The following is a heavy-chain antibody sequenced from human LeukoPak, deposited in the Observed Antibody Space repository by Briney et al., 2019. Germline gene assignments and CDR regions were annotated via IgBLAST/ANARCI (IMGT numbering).Heavy chain of an antibody. D-gene: IGHD3-16*02. J-gene: IGHJ4*02. CDR3: ARALQRAGSFWGSYRWVPHYFDY. V-gene: IGHV4-31*03. Sequence: SQTLSLTCTVSGGSISSGGYYWSWIRQHPGKGLEWIGYIYYSGSTYYNPSLKNRVPISVDTSKNQFSLKLSSVTAAHTAVYYCARALQRAGSFWGSYRWVPHYFDYWGQGTLVTVSS. CDR1: GGSISSGGYY. CDR2: IYYSGST.